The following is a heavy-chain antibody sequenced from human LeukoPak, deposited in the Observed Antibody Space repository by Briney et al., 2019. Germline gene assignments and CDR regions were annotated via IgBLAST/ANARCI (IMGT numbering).Heavy chain of an antibody. CDR3: ARHVPFESGNKRGFES. D-gene: IGHD2/OR15-2a*01. Sequence: SETLSLTCTVSGDSISSGSYCWGWLRQPPGKGLERIASISHSGSTYYNPSLKSRVTISVDTSKNHFSLMVNSMSAADTAVYYCARHVPFESGNKRGFESWGQGTLVTVSS. CDR2: ISHSGST. J-gene: IGHJ4*02. CDR1: GDSISSGSYC. V-gene: IGHV4-39*01.